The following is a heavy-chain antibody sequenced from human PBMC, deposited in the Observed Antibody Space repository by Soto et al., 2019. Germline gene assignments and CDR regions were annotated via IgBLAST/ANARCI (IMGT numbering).Heavy chain of an antibody. V-gene: IGHV3-33*05. J-gene: IGHJ6*02. CDR2: VEYDGNTK. CDR3: AREYTAWPLAYGLDV. CDR1: GFTFSSYG. Sequence: PVGSLRLSCAASGFTFSSYGIHWVRQAPGKGLEWVGLVEYDGNTKLYADSVKGRFTISRDNAKNSVSLQMNSLRAEDTAVYYCAREYTAWPLAYGLDVWGQGTTVIVSS. D-gene: IGHD2-2*02.